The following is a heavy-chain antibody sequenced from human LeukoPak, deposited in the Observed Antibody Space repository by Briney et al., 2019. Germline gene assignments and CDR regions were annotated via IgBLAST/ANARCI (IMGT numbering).Heavy chain of an antibody. D-gene: IGHD2-2*01. J-gene: IGHJ5*02. CDR1: GYTITDYY. CDR2: INPKSGGT. CDR3: ARESRTDNWFDP. V-gene: IGHV1-2*02. Sequence: ASVNVSCKASGYTITDYYMHWARQAPGQGLEWMGWINPKSGGTKYAQKFQGRVTMTRDTSISTAYMELSRLRSDDTAVYYCARESRTDNWFDPWGQGTLVTVSS.